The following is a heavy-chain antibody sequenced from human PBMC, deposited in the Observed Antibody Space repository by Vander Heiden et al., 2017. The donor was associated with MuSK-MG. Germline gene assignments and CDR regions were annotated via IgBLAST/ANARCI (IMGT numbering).Heavy chain of an antibody. CDR2: IRSKAYGGTT. CDR3: TRGDHSY. J-gene: IGHJ4*02. D-gene: IGHD2-21*02. Sequence: EVQLVESGGGLVQPGRSLRLSCTASGFTFGDYAMSWVRQAPGKGLEWVGFIRSKAYGGTTEYAASVKGRFTISRDDSKSIAYLQMNSLKTEDTAVYYCTRGDHSYWGQGTLVTVSS. V-gene: IGHV3-49*04. CDR1: GFTFGDYA.